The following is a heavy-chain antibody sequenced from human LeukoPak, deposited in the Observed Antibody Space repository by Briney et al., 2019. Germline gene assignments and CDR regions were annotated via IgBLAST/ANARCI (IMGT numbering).Heavy chain of an antibody. CDR2: INHSGST. CDR1: GGSFSGYY. J-gene: IGHJ4*02. V-gene: IGHV4-34*01. Sequence: SETLSLTCAVYGGSFSGYYWSWIRQPPGKGLEWIGEINHSGSTNYNPSLKSRVTISVDTSKNQFSLKLSSVTAADTAVYYCARGLDAVVPAARGMYYFDYWGQGTLVTVSS. CDR3: ARGLDAVVPAARGMYYFDY. D-gene: IGHD2-2*01.